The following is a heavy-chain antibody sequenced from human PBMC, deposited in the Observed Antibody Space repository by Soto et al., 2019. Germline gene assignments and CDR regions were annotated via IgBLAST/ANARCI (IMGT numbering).Heavy chain of an antibody. Sequence: QVQLVQSGAEVKRPGSSVKVSCKAPGDTFNFYSINWVRQAPGLGLEWMGRVNPIVSMSNYAQKFQGRVTMTADKSTSTAYMEISSVRSEDTAIYYCASSYGSGYRAFDYWGQGPLVTVSS. CDR1: GDTFNFYS. J-gene: IGHJ4*02. V-gene: IGHV1-69*02. CDR3: ASSYGSGYRAFDY. CDR2: VNPIVSMS. D-gene: IGHD3-10*01.